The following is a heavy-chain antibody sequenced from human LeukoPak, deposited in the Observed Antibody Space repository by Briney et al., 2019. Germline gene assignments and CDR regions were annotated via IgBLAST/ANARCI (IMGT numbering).Heavy chain of an antibody. D-gene: IGHD2-15*01. CDR1: GFTVSSYV. CDR2: IGGGGDT. V-gene: IGHV3-23*01. Sequence: GGSLRLSCAASGFTVSSYVMSWVRQAPGKGLEWVSGIGGGGDTYYADSVKGRFTNSRDNSKNTMYLQMNSLRAEDTAVYYCAKEVVAAPRWFDPWGQGTLVTVSS. J-gene: IGHJ5*02. CDR3: AKEVVAAPRWFDP.